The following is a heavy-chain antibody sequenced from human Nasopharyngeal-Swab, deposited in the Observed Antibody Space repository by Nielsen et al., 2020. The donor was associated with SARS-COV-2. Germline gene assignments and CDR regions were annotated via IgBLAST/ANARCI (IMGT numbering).Heavy chain of an antibody. Sequence: ASVKVSCKASGYTFTNYGISWVRQGTGQGLEWLGWISTDNGNRNYAQKVLGRVTMTTDTSTSTVYMELRSLRSDDTAVYYCARGGYRSGPAYFDFWGQGALVIVSS. CDR1: GYTFTNYG. CDR2: ISTDNGNR. V-gene: IGHV1-18*01. D-gene: IGHD6-19*01. CDR3: ARGGYRSGPAYFDF. J-gene: IGHJ4*02.